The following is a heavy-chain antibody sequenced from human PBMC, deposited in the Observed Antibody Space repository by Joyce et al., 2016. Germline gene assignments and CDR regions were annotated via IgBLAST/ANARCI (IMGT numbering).Heavy chain of an antibody. V-gene: IGHV4-39*01. CDR1: GDSISGSSYY. Sequence: QLQLQESGPGLVKPSETLSLTCSVSGDSISGSSYYWGWIRQPPGKGVEWVGSVYYSGSTYYSPSLESRVTISVDTSKNQFSLRLSSVTAADTAVYYCARVWTDSDYWGQGTLVTVSS. CDR3: ARVWTDSDY. J-gene: IGHJ4*02. CDR2: VYYSGST. D-gene: IGHD1-1*01.